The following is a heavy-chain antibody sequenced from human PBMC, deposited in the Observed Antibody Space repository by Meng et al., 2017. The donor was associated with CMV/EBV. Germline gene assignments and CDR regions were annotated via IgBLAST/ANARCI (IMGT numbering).Heavy chain of an antibody. Sequence: FTFSSYGMHWVRQAPGKGLEWVAVIWYDGSNKYYADSVKGRFTISRDNSKNTLYLQMNSLSAEDTAVYYCARDSPIAMATTEAVDYWGQGTLVTVSS. CDR3: ARDSPIAMATTEAVDY. D-gene: IGHD5-24*01. CDR1: FTFSSYG. CDR2: IWYDGSNK. V-gene: IGHV3-33*01. J-gene: IGHJ4*02.